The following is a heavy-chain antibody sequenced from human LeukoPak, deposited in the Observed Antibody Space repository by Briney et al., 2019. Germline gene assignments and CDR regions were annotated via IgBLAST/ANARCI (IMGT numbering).Heavy chain of an antibody. Sequence: PSETLSLTCSVSGGSISNYYWNWIRQPPGKGLEWIGYIYYTGNTNYNPSLKSRVTISVDTSKNQFSLKLSSVTAADTAVYFCARGRVSSSTWYSTYYYYFYMDVWGKGTTVTVSS. CDR3: ARGRVSSSTWYSTYYYYFYMDV. CDR2: IYYTGNT. J-gene: IGHJ6*03. D-gene: IGHD1-1*01. V-gene: IGHV4-59*01. CDR1: GGSISNYY.